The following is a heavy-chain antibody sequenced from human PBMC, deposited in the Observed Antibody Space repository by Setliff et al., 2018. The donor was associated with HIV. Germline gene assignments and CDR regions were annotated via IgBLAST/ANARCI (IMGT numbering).Heavy chain of an antibody. J-gene: IGHJ4*02. V-gene: IGHV5-51*01. Sequence: GESLKISCKGSRYSFASYWIGWVRQMPGKGLEWMGVIYPDDSDTTYSPSFQGQVTISADKSISTAYLKLSSVTAADTAVYYCARDLAWPGYFDYWGQGTLVTVSS. D-gene: IGHD3-10*01. CDR1: RYSFASYW. CDR2: IYPDDSDT. CDR3: ARDLAWPGYFDY.